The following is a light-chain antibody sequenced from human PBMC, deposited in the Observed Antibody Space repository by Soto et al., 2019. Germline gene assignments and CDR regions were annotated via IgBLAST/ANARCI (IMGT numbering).Light chain of an antibody. CDR1: SNDFGTYYF. Sequence: QSALTQPASVSGSPGQSITISCTRTSNDFGTYYFVSWYQQDPDKAPKLIIYDGTERPSGVSNRFSGSKSGNTASLTISGLQAEDEAHYYCCSYATYNMILGGGTKLTVL. CDR2: DGT. V-gene: IGLV2-23*01. J-gene: IGLJ2*01. CDR3: CSYATYNMI.